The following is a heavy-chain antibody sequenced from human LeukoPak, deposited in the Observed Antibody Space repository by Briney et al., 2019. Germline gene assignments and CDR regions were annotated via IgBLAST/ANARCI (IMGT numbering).Heavy chain of an antibody. CDR1: GYTFTSYY. CDR2: INPSGGST. D-gene: IGHD6-19*01. CDR3: ARDRRAVAGTPLIGLDY. V-gene: IGHV1-46*01. J-gene: IGHJ4*02. Sequence: GASVKVSCKASGYTFTSYYMHWVRQAPGQGLEWMGIINPSGGSTSYAQKFQGRVTMTRDTSTSTVYMELSSLRSEDTAVYYCARDRRAVAGTPLIGLDYWGQGTLVTVSS.